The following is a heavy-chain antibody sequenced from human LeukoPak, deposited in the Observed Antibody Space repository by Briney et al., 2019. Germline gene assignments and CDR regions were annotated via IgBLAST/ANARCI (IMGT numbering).Heavy chain of an antibody. D-gene: IGHD3-22*01. V-gene: IGHV7-4-1*02. CDR1: GYTFTNYA. Sequence: ASVKVSCKASGYTFTNYAMNWVRQAPGQGLEWMGWINTNTGNPTYAQGFTGRFVFSLDTSVSTAYLQISSLKAEDTAVYYCARDQQLYYYDSSGYDYWGQGTLVTVSS. CDR2: INTNTGNP. J-gene: IGHJ4*02. CDR3: ARDQQLYYYDSSGYDY.